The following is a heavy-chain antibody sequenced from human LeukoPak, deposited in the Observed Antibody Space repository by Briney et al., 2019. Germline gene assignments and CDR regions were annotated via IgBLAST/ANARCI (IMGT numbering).Heavy chain of an antibody. D-gene: IGHD3-22*01. CDR3: ARGRDYYDSSSFFDY. Sequence: SETLSLTCTVSGGSISSYYWSWIRQPPGKGLEWIGYIYYSGSTNYSPSLKSRVTISVDTSKNRFSLKLSSVTAADTAVYYCARGRDYYDSSSFFDYWGQGTLVTVSS. CDR1: GGSISSYY. CDR2: IYYSGST. J-gene: IGHJ4*02. V-gene: IGHV4-59*01.